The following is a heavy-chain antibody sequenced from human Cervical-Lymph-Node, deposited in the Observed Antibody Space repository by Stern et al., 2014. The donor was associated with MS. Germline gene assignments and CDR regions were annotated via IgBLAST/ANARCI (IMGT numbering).Heavy chain of an antibody. Sequence: VQLVQSGAEVKKPGASVKVSCKASGYTFTSYYIHWVRQAPGQGLEWMGIINPSGGSTSHAQKFQGRVTLIRDTSTSTVYMELNSLKSEDTAVYYCAREHSPMGFGYWGQGTLVTVSS. V-gene: IGHV1-46*01. CDR2: INPSGGST. D-gene: IGHD3-10*01. CDR1: GYTFTSYY. CDR3: AREHSPMGFGY. J-gene: IGHJ4*02.